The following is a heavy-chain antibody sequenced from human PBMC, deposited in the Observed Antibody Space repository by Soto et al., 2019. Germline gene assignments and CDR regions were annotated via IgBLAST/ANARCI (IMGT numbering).Heavy chain of an antibody. D-gene: IGHD3-3*01. CDR2: IYYSGST. CDR1: GGSISSSSYY. CDR3: ARRTMGFWSGYLDAFDI. Sequence: QLQLQESGPGLVKPSETLSLTCTVSGGSISSSSYYWGWIRQPPGKGLEWIGSIYYSGSTYYNPSLKSRVTISVDTSKNQFSLKLSSVTAADTAVYYCARRTMGFWSGYLDAFDIWGQGTMVTVSS. V-gene: IGHV4-39*01. J-gene: IGHJ3*02.